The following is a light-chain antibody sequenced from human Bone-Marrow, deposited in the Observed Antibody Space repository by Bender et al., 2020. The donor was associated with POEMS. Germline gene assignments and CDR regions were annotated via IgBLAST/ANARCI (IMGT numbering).Light chain of an antibody. CDR3: SSFSGSKNVM. CDR1: SRDAGGIGF. J-gene: IGLJ3*02. Sequence: QSALTQPPSAAGAFGQSGTIFCIGTSRDAGGIGFVSWFQQHPHKAPKLLIFEVTKRPTVLPARFSGSRSGSTACVTVSVLQAEDEAEYDCSSFSGSKNVMFGGGTRLTVL. CDR2: EVT. V-gene: IGLV2-8*01.